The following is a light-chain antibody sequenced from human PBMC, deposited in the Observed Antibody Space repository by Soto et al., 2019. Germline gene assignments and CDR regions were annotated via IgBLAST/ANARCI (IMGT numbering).Light chain of an antibody. Sequence: EIVMTQSPATLSVSPGERATFSCRASQSVSSNLAWYQQKPGWAPRLLIYGASTRATGIPARFSGSESGTKYTLTISGLQSEDFAGSYCQQYNNWPPYTFGQGTKLEIK. CDR3: QQYNNWPPYT. J-gene: IGKJ2*01. CDR2: GAS. CDR1: QSVSSN. V-gene: IGKV3-15*01.